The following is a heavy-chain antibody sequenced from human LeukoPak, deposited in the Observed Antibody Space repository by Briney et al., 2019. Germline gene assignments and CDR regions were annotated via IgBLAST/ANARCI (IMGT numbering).Heavy chain of an antibody. CDR1: GFTFSSYA. V-gene: IGHV3-30-3*01. CDR2: ISYDGSNK. D-gene: IGHD6-13*01. CDR3: ARDRSSSWYKGIDY. Sequence: GGSLRLSCAASGFTFSSYAMHWVRQAPGKGLEWVAVISYDGSNKYYADSVKGRFTISRDNSKNTLYLQMNSLRAEDTAVYYCARDRSSSWYKGIDYWGQGTLVTVSS. J-gene: IGHJ4*02.